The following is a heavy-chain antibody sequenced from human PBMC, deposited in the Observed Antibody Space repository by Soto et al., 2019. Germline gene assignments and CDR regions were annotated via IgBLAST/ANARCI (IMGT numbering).Heavy chain of an antibody. CDR3: ARGVVAIIGYGMDV. J-gene: IGHJ6*02. CDR2: IIPLFGKT. Sequence: QVQLVQSGAEVQNPGSSVKVSCKASGGTFSSYGINWVRQAPGQGLEWMGGIIPLFGKTYYARGVQGRVTISAHRSATTAYMDLSGLTSEDTAVYYCARGVVAIIGYGMDVWGQGTTVSVSS. D-gene: IGHD2-15*01. CDR1: GGTFSSYG. V-gene: IGHV1-69*06.